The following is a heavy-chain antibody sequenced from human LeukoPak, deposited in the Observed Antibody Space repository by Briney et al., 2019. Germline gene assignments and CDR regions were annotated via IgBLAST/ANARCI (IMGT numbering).Heavy chain of an antibody. CDR3: ARGGPVRDGYKAY. Sequence: TGGSLRLSCAASGFTISSYWMSWVRQAPGKGLEWVANIKQDGKEKYYVDSVKGRFTISRDNAKNSLYLQMNSLRAEGTAVYYCARGGPVRDGYKAYWGQGALVTVSS. D-gene: IGHD5-24*01. V-gene: IGHV3-7*01. CDR1: GFTISSYW. J-gene: IGHJ4*02. CDR2: IKQDGKEK.